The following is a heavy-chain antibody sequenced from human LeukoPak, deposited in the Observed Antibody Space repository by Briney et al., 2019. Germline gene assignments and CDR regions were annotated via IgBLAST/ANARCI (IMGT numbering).Heavy chain of an antibody. CDR3: ARTAGDSSGYYVFDY. D-gene: IGHD3-22*01. V-gene: IGHV1-18*01. Sequence: ASVKVSCKASGYTFTSYGISWVRQAPGQGLEWMGWISAYNGDTNYAQKLQGRVTMTTDTSTSTAYMELRSLRSDDTAVYYCARTAGDSSGYYVFDYWGQGTLVTVSS. CDR1: GYTFTSYG. J-gene: IGHJ4*02. CDR2: ISAYNGDT.